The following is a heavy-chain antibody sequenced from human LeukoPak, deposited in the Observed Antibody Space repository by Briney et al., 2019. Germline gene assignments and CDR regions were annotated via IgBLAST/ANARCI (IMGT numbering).Heavy chain of an antibody. D-gene: IGHD6-19*01. CDR3: ARANWIDSGWSGGDY. J-gene: IGHJ4*02. CDR2: ISSSSSYI. Sequence: GGSLRLSCAASGFTFSSYSMNWVRQAPGKGLEWVSSISSSSSYIYYADSVKGRFTISRDNAKNSLYLQMNSLRAEDTAVYYCARANWIDSGWSGGDYWGQGTLVTVS. CDR1: GFTFSSYS. V-gene: IGHV3-21*01.